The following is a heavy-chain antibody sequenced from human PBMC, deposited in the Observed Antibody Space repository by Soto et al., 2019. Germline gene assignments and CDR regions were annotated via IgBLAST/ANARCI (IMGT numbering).Heavy chain of an antibody. V-gene: IGHV2-5*02. J-gene: IGHJ4*02. D-gene: IGHD1-26*01. Sequence: SRPTLVNPTQTLTLTCTFPGFSLSTSGGAVGWIRQPPGKALEWLALIYWDDDERYSPSLKTRLTITKDTSKNQVVLTMTNMDPVDTATYYCAHRPGGATFDYWGQGISVTVSS. CDR2: IYWDDDE. CDR3: AHRPGGATFDY. CDR1: GFSLSTSGGA.